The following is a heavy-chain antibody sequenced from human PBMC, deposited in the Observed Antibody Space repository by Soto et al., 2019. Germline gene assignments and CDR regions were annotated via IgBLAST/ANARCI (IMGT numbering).Heavy chain of an antibody. CDR2: IYYSGST. CDR3: SRLLTRYSSGCVY. Sequence: QLQLQESGPGLVKPSETLSLTCTVSGGSISSSSYYWGWIRQPPGKGLEWIGSIYYSGSTYYNPSLKSRVTIAVDTSKNQFFLKLSSVTDADTAVYYCSRLLTRYSSGCVYWGQGTLVTVS. CDR1: GGSISSSSYY. V-gene: IGHV4-39*01. J-gene: IGHJ4*02. D-gene: IGHD6-19*01.